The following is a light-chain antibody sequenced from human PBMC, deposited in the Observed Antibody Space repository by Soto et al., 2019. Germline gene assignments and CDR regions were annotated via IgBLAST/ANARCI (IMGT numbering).Light chain of an antibody. V-gene: IGKV1-39*01. J-gene: IGKJ2*01. Sequence: DIQMTHSPSSLSASVGDRVTITCRASQSISSYLNWYQQKPGKAPKRLIYAAYSLQSGVPSRFSGSGSGTGLTLTISRLQHEDFATYDSHQSCRTPYTSGQGNKREIK. CDR3: HQSCRTPYT. CDR2: AAY. CDR1: QSISSY.